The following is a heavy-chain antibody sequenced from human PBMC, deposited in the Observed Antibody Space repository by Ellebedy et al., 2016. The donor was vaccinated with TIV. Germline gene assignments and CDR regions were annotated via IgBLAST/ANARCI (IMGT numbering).Heavy chain of an antibody. CDR1: GFTFSSYA. Sequence: GESLKISXAGSGFTFSSYAMSWVRQAPGKGLEWVSGISGSGGSTYYADSVKGRFTISRDNTRNTLELHSSGLRDDDTALYYCAKGLLEFWSGYVDHWGRGTLVTVSS. D-gene: IGHD3-3*01. J-gene: IGHJ4*02. CDR2: ISGSGGST. V-gene: IGHV3-23*01. CDR3: AKGLLEFWSGYVDH.